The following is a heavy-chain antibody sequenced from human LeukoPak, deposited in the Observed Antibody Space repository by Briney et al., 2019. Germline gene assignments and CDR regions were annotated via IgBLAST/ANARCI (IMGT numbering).Heavy chain of an antibody. V-gene: IGHV3-53*01. J-gene: IGHJ4*02. Sequence: PGGSLRLSCAASGFTVSSNYMSWVRQAPGKGLEWVSVIYSGGGTYYADSVKGRSTISRDNSNNTLYLQMNSLRAEDTAVYYCAKDPGAFPYFFDSWGQGTLVTVSS. CDR3: AKDPGAFPYFFDS. CDR2: IYSGGGT. D-gene: IGHD2/OR15-2a*01. CDR1: GFTVSSNY.